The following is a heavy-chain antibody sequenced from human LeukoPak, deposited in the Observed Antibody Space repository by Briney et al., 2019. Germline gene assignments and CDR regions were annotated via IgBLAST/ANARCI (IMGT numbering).Heavy chain of an antibody. CDR2: INHSGST. CDR3: ARVTQLWIPSSYYYYYYMDV. Sequence: SETLSPTCAVYGGSFSGYYWSWIRQPPGKGLEWIGEINHSGSTNYNPSLKSRVTISVDTSKNQFSLKLSSVTAADTAVYYCARVTQLWIPSSYYYYYYMDVWGKGTTVTVSS. CDR1: GGSFSGYY. V-gene: IGHV4-34*01. J-gene: IGHJ6*03. D-gene: IGHD5-18*01.